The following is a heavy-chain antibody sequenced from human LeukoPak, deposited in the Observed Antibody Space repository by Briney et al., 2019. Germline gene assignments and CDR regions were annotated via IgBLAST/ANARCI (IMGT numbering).Heavy chain of an antibody. CDR2: INHSGST. D-gene: IGHD3-16*01. CDR1: GGSFSGYY. Sequence: PSETLSLTCAVYGGSFSGYYWSWIRQPPGKGLEWIGEINHSGSTNYNPSLKSRVTISVDTSKNQFSLKLSSVTAADTAVYYCARGPMITFGGLYYYMDVWGKGTTVTISS. V-gene: IGHV4-34*01. J-gene: IGHJ6*03. CDR3: ARGPMITFGGLYYYMDV.